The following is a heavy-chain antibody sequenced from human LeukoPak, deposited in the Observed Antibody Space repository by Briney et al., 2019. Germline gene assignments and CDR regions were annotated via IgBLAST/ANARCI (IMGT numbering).Heavy chain of an antibody. D-gene: IGHD4-17*01. CDR3: ANGPNGDFVY. Sequence: GESPKISCKGSGYSFTTYWIGWVRQMPGKGLDWMGIIYPGDSDTRYSPSFQGQVTISTDNSISTAYLQWGSLKASDTAMYYCANGPNGDFVYWGQGTLVTVSS. CDR2: IYPGDSDT. V-gene: IGHV5-51*01. J-gene: IGHJ4*02. CDR1: GYSFTTYW.